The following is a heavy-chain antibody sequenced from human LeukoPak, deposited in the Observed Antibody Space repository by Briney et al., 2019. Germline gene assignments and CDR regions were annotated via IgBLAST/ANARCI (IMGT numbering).Heavy chain of an antibody. CDR2: IIPIFGTA. J-gene: IGHJ4*02. V-gene: IGHV1-69*13. D-gene: IGHD6-13*01. CDR1: GGTFSSYA. Sequence: SVTVSCKASGGTFSSYAISWVRQAPGQGLEWMGGIIPIFGTANYAQKFQGRVTITADESTSTAYMELSSLRSEATAVYYCAREKAAAGDFDYWGQGTLVTGSS. CDR3: AREKAAAGDFDY.